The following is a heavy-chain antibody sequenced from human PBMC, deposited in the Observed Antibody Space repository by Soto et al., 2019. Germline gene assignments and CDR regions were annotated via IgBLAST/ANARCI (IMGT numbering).Heavy chain of an antibody. CDR2: IYYSGST. CDR1: GGSISSSSYF. D-gene: IGHD5-18*01. J-gene: IGHJ4*02. Sequence: SETLSLTCTVSGGSISSSSYFWGWIRQPPGKGLEWIGYIYYSGSTNYNPSLKSRVTTSVDTSKNQFSLKLSSVTAADTAVYYCARDNGYSYGYTLDHWGQGTLVTVSS. CDR3: ARDNGYSYGYTLDH. V-gene: IGHV4-61*01.